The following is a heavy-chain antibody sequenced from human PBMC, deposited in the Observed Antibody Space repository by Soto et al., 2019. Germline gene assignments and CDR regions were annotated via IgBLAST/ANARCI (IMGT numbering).Heavy chain of an antibody. CDR2: ISGSGGST. D-gene: IGHD1-1*01. Sequence: PGGSLRLSCAASGFTLSSYAMSCVRQAPGKGLEWVSAISGSGGSTYYADSVKGRFTISRDNSKNSLYLQMNSLRAEDTAVYYCARAVLQVYELENYWFDSWGQGTLVTVSS. J-gene: IGHJ5*01. V-gene: IGHV3-23*01. CDR3: ARAVLQVYELENYWFDS. CDR1: GFTLSSYA.